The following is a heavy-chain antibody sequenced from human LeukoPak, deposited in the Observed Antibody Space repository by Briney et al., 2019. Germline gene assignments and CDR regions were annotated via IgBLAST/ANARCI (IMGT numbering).Heavy chain of an antibody. D-gene: IGHD6-25*01. V-gene: IGHV3-30*02. CDR1: GFTFSNYA. CDR2: IRYDGSKQ. CDR3: AKNGRLQDHYYYYYMDV. Sequence: PGGSLRLSCAASGFTFSNYAMHWVRQAPGKGLEWVAFIRYDGSKQYYADSAKGRFTISRDNSKNTLYLQMNSLRGEDTAVYYCAKNGRLQDHYYYYYMDVWGKGTTVTVSS. J-gene: IGHJ6*03.